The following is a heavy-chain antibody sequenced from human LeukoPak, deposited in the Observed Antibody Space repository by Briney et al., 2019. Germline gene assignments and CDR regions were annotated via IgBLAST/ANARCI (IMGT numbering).Heavy chain of an antibody. CDR3: ARNRYYYGSGSYFRRENWFDP. D-gene: IGHD3-10*01. CDR1: GGSISSGSYY. CDR2: IYTSGST. Sequence: SETLSLTCTVSGGSISSGSYYWSWIRQPAGKGLEWIGRIYTSGSTNYNPSLKSRVTISVDTSKNQFSLKLSSVTAADTAVYYCARNRYYYGSGSYFRRENWFDPWGQGTLVTVSS. V-gene: IGHV4-61*02. J-gene: IGHJ5*02.